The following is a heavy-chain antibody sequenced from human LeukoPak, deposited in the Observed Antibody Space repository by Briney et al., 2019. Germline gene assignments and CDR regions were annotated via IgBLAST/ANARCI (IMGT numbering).Heavy chain of an antibody. Sequence: ASVKVSCKASGYTFTSYDINWVRQATGQGLEWMGWMNPNSGNTGYAQKFQGRVTMTRNTSISTAYMELSSLRSEDTAVYYCARGPRNKYWFDPWGQGTLVTVSS. D-gene: IGHD1-1*01. CDR3: ARGPRNKYWFDP. CDR2: MNPNSGNT. CDR1: GYTFTSYD. J-gene: IGHJ5*02. V-gene: IGHV1-8*01.